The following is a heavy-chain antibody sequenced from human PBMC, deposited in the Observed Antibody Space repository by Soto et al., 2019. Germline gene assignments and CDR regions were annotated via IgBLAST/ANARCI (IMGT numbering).Heavy chain of an antibody. CDR2: IWYDGSNK. V-gene: IGHV3-33*01. CDR1: GFTFSSYG. D-gene: IGHD3-22*01. J-gene: IGHJ4*02. Sequence: PGGSLRLSCAASGFTFSSYGMHWVRQASGKGLEWVAVIWYDGSNKYYADSVKGRFTISRDNSKNTLYLQMNSLRAEDTAVYYCALRRLRDSMDFDYWGQGTLVTVSS. CDR3: ALRRLRDSMDFDY.